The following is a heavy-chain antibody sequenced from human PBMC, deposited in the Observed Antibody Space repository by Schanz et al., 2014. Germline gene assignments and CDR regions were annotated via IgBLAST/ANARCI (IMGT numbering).Heavy chain of an antibody. V-gene: IGHV3-9*02. D-gene: IGHD3-10*01. CDR1: GFNSDDYA. J-gene: IGHJ6*03. CDR3: AKGSRSGSKVMDV. Sequence: EVKLLASGGTLVRPGGSLRLSCTASGFNSDDYAMHWVRQAPGKGLEWVSNIPWNGAAIGYAGSVRGRFTISRDSAKNSLYLQMNSLRPEDTALYYCAKGSRSGSKVMDVWGKGTTVTVSS. CDR2: IPWNGAAI.